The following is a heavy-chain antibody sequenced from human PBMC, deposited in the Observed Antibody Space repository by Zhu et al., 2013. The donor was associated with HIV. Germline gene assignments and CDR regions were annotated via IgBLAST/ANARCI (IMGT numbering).Heavy chain of an antibody. D-gene: IGHD1-26*01. V-gene: IGHV1-24*01. CDR2: FDPEDGET. CDR3: ATAPIQSGSYQMATFDY. CDR1: GYTLTELS. J-gene: IGHJ4*02. Sequence: QVQLVQSGTEVKKPGASVKVSCKVSGYTLTELSMHWVRQAPGKGLEWMGGFDPEDGETIYAQKFQGRVTMTEDTSTDTAYMELSSLRSEDTAVYYCATAPIQSGSYQMATFDYWAREPWSPSPQ.